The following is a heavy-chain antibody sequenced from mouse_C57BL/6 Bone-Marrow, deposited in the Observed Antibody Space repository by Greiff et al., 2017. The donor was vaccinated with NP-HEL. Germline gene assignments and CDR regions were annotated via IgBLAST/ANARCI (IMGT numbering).Heavy chain of an antibody. CDR2: IDPSDSYT. V-gene: IGHV1-69*01. J-gene: IGHJ2*01. Sequence: QVQLQQPGAELVMPGASVKLSCKASGYTFTSYWMHWVKQRPGQGLEWIGEIDPSDSYTNYNQKFKGKSTLTVDKSSSTAYMQLSSLTSEDSAVYYCASLNWDRPYYVDYWGKGTTLTVSS. D-gene: IGHD4-1*01. CDR3: ASLNWDRPYYVDY. CDR1: GYTFTSYW.